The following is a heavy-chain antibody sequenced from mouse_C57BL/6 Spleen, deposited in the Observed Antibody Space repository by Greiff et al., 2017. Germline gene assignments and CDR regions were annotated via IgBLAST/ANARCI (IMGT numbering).Heavy chain of an antibody. CDR2: INPSNGGT. V-gene: IGHV1-53*01. Sequence: QVQLQQPGTELVAPWPSVTLSCKASGYTFTSYWMHWVKQRPGQGLEWIGNINPSNGGTNYNEKLKSKATLTVDKSSRTADMQLSSLTSEDSAVYYCARVHLLDYWGQGTTLTVSS. CDR1: GYTFTSYW. J-gene: IGHJ2*01. CDR3: ARVHLLDY.